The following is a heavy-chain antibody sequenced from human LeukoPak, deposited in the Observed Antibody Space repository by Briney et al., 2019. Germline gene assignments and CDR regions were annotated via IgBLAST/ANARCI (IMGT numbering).Heavy chain of an antibody. CDR3: AREPLTYDLLTGHYLGYYFDY. CDR1: GFTFSSYS. D-gene: IGHD3-9*01. CDR2: ISSSSSYI. Sequence: GGSLRLSCAASGFTFSSYSMSWVRQAPGKGLEWVSSISSSSSYIYYADSVKGRFTISRDNAKNSLYLQMNSLRAEDTAVYYCAREPLTYDLLTGHYLGYYFDYWGQGTLVTVSS. J-gene: IGHJ4*02. V-gene: IGHV3-21*01.